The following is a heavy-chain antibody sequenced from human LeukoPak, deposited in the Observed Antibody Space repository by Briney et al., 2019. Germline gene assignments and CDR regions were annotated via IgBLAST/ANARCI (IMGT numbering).Heavy chain of an antibody. CDR3: AKALVSPGTVGSSEKVDY. J-gene: IGHJ4*02. D-gene: IGHD1-7*01. CDR2: IFDSGVGT. Sequence: GGSLRLSCVASGFTFSSYAMSWMRQAPWKGLEWVSSIFDSGVGTHYADFVRGRFTISRDNSKSTVYLQLNSLTTDDTAVYYCAKALVSPGTVGSSEKVDYWGQGTLVTVAS. CDR1: GFTFSSYA. V-gene: IGHV3-23*01.